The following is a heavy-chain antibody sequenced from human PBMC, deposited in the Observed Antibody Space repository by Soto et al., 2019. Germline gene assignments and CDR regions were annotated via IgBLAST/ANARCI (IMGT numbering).Heavy chain of an antibody. J-gene: IGHJ3*02. CDR2: INNDGSVT. CDR1: GFTFSNYW. CDR3: YPRGDASYI. D-gene: IGHD2-21*02. Sequence: EVQLVESGGGLVQPGGSLRLSCAASGFTFSNYWMHWVRQAPGKGLVWVSRINNDGSVTSYADSVKGRFTIARDNAKYTLYLQMNSLRAVATAVYYCYPRGDASYIWGQGTMVTVSS. V-gene: IGHV3-74*01.